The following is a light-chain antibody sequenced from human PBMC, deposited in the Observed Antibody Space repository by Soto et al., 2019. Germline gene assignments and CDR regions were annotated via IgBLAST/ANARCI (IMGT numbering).Light chain of an antibody. CDR3: QQRSNWPST. CDR1: QSVSSY. CDR2: DAC. Sequence: EIVLTQSPATLSLSPGERAALSCRASQSVSSYLAWYQQKPGQAPRLLIYDACKRATGIPARFSGSGSGTDFTLIISSLEPEDFAVYYCQQRSNWPSTFGGGTKVEVK. J-gene: IGKJ4*01. V-gene: IGKV3-11*01.